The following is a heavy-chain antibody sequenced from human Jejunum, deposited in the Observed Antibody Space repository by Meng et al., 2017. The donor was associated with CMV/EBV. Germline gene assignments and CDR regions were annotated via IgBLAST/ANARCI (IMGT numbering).Heavy chain of an antibody. J-gene: IGHJ4*02. CDR2: VYYSGST. D-gene: IGHD3-10*01. CDR1: GDYY. CDR3: ARRGSVIIASGAPAFYFDL. V-gene: IGHV4-31*02. Sequence: GDYYWTWLRQYPGEGLEWIGYVYYSGSTYYNPSLKSRVAMSVDTSKNQFSLTLNYVTAADTAVYYCARRGSVIIASGAPAFYFDLWGQGTLVTVSS.